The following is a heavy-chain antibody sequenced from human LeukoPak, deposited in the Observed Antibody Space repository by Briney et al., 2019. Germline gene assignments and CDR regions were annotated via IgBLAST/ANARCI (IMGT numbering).Heavy chain of an antibody. V-gene: IGHV3-23*01. CDR1: GFTFSSYA. J-gene: IGHJ6*03. CDR3: ARPHLPDDYYMDV. Sequence: QAGGSLRLSCAASGFTFSSYAMSWVRQAPGKGLEWVSSISAGGDFTYYPDSVKGRFTISRDNSRDTLYLQLNSLRAEDTAVYYCARPHLPDDYYMDVWGKGTTVTVSS. CDR2: ISAGGDFT.